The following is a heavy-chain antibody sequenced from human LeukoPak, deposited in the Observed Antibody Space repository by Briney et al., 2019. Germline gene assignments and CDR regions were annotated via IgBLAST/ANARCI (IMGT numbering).Heavy chain of an antibody. CDR1: GGAFSSYA. Sequence: SVKVSCKASGGAFSSYAISWVRQAPGQGLEWMGGIIPIFGTANYAQKFQGRVTITADESTSTAYMELSSLRSEDTAVYYCARAPLNVDTAMVREGDWFDPWGQGTLVTVSS. CDR3: ARAPLNVDTAMVREGDWFDP. CDR2: IIPIFGTA. D-gene: IGHD5-18*01. J-gene: IGHJ5*02. V-gene: IGHV1-69*13.